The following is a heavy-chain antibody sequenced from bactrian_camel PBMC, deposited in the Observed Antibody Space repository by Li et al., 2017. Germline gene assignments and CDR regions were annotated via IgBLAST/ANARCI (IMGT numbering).Heavy chain of an antibody. Sequence: HVQLVESGGGSVRAGGSLRLSCTAPGFTSKRCGIYWYRQAAGKEREWVSSIGTFDRIDYADSVKGRFTISQGNATNTVDLQMNGLKPEDTAMYYCAKDESGGSRRGQGTQVTVST. CDR3: AKDESGGSR. D-gene: IGHD2*01. V-gene: IGHV3S1*01. CDR1: GFTSKRCG. J-gene: IGHJ4*01. CDR2: IGTFDRI.